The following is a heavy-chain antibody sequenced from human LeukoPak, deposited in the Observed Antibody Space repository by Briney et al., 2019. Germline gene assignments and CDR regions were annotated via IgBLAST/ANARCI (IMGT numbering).Heavy chain of an antibody. Sequence: PSETLSLTCTVSGGSISSYYWSWIRQPPGKGLEWIGYIYYSGSTNYNPSLKSRVTISVDMSKNQFSLKLSSVTAADTAVYYCATARRTVTTYSFDYWGQGTLVTVSS. CDR1: GGSISSYY. V-gene: IGHV4-59*01. J-gene: IGHJ4*02. CDR3: ATARRTVTTYSFDY. CDR2: IYYSGST. D-gene: IGHD4-17*01.